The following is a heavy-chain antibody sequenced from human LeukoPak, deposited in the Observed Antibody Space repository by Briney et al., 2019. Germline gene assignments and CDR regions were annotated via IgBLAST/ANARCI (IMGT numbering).Heavy chain of an antibody. D-gene: IGHD3-22*01. CDR2: ISGSGGIT. CDR1: GFTFGSYA. CDR3: AKTRAGNSSGRDPGWPMDY. Sequence: GGSLKLSCAASGFTFGSYAIYWVRQAPGKGLEWVSGISGSGGITYFADSVKGRFTISRDNSRNTVYLQINSLRAEDTALYYCAKTRAGNSSGRDPGWPMDYWGQGTLVTVSS. V-gene: IGHV3-23*01. J-gene: IGHJ4*02.